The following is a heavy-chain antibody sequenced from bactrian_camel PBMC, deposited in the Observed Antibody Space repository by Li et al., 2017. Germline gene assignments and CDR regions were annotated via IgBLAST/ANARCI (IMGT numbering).Heavy chain of an antibody. D-gene: IGHD6*01. CDR1: YSDRYYC. Sequence: HVQLVESGGGAVQAGGSLRLSCAASYSDRYYCIVWFRQAPGKEREGVAAFDSDGTTYTSDSVKGRFAISKDNAKNTLYLQMNSLKPEDSGTYYCAAARSGCSVAGWTEGKFEYWGQGTQVTVS. CDR2: FDSDGTT. J-gene: IGHJ4*01. CDR3: AAARSGCSVAGWTEGKFEY. V-gene: IGHV3S55*01.